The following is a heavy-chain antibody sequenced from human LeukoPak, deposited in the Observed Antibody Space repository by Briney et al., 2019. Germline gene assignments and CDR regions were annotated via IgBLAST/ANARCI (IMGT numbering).Heavy chain of an antibody. CDR1: GFTVSDFY. CDR3: ASTLRFLEWFPMGY. J-gene: IGHJ4*02. CDR2: IYVSGDT. V-gene: IGHV3-53*01. Sequence: GGSLRLSCAASGFTVSDFYMSWVRQAPGKGLEWVSLIYVSGDTYYTDSVKGRFTISRDTSENTLYLQMNSLRVEDTAVYYCASTLRFLEWFPMGYWGQGTLVTVSS. D-gene: IGHD3-3*01.